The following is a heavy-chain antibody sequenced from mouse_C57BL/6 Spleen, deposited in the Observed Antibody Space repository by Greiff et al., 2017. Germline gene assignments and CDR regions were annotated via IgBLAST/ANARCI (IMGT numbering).Heavy chain of an antibody. J-gene: IGHJ4*01. CDR2: ISSGSSTI. Sequence: EVKLVESGGGLVKPGGSLKLSCAASGFTFSDYGMHWVRQAPEKGLEWVAYISSGSSTIYYADTVKGRFTISRDNAKNTLFLQMTSLRSADTAMYYCARKNYGSSSYYAMDYWGQGTSVTVSS. D-gene: IGHD1-1*01. V-gene: IGHV5-17*01. CDR1: GFTFSDYG. CDR3: ARKNYGSSSYYAMDY.